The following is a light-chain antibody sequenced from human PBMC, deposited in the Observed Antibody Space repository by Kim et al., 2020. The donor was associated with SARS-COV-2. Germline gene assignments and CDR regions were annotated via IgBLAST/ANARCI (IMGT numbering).Light chain of an antibody. Sequence: SPGERATLSCRASQSVSSSYLDWCQQKPGQAPRLLIHGASSRATGIPDRFSGSGSGTDFSLTISRLEPEDFAVYYCQQYGSSPRTFGQGTKVDIK. CDR1: QSVSSSY. CDR2: GAS. V-gene: IGKV3-20*01. CDR3: QQYGSSPRT. J-gene: IGKJ2*01.